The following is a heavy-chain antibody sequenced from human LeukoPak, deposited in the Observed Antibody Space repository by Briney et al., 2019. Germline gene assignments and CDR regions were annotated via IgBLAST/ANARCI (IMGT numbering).Heavy chain of an antibody. CDR1: GFSFSSST. J-gene: IGHJ4*02. CDR2: ISSSGRFI. V-gene: IGHV3-21*01. D-gene: IGHD3-3*01. Sequence: PGGSLRLSCSASGFSFSSSTLNWARQAPGKGLEWVSSISSSGRFIYYEDSVKGRFTVSRDNADNSLYLQMNRLRAEDTAMYYCAKVGIIRSDPGRWNYYLDSWGQGALVTVSS. CDR3: AKVGIIRSDPGRWNYYLDS.